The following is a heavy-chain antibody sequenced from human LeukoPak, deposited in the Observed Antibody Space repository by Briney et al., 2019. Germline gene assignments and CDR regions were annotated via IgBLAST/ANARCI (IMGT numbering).Heavy chain of an antibody. Sequence: SETLSLTCAVYGGSFSGYYWSWIRQPPGKGLEWIGEINHSGSTNYNPSFKSRVTMSVDTSKNQFSLKLSSVTAADTAVYYCARGQWFGEGSFYYFDLWGQGTLVTVSS. V-gene: IGHV4-34*01. CDR2: INHSGST. D-gene: IGHD3-10*01. CDR3: ARGQWFGEGSFYYFDL. CDR1: GGSFSGYY. J-gene: IGHJ4*02.